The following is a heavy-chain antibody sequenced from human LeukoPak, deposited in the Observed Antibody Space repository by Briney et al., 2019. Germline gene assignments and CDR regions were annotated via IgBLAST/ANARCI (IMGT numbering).Heavy chain of an antibody. D-gene: IGHD1-14*01. Sequence: GGSLRLSCAASGFTFTDDYISWVRQAPGKGLEWVASINQDGSTKINIDSVKGRFTISRDNAKKSVYLQMDSLTAEDTAVYYCARSLWPEDSWGQGTQVTV. CDR2: INQDGSTK. J-gene: IGHJ4*02. CDR1: GFTFTDDY. CDR3: ARSLWPEDS. V-gene: IGHV3-7*01.